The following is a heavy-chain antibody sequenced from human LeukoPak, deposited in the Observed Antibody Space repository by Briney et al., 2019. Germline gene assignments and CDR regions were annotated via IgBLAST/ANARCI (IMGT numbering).Heavy chain of an antibody. CDR2: INSDGINT. V-gene: IGHV3-74*01. CDR3: ARDLGQYYDTSDNWFDP. CDR1: GFTFSSYW. D-gene: IGHD3-22*01. Sequence: GGSLRLSCAASGFTFSSYWMHWVRQAPGKGLVWVSRINSDGINTSYADSVKGRFTISRDNAKNTLNLQMDSLRAEDTAVYYCARDLGQYYDTSDNWFDPWGQGTLVTVSS. J-gene: IGHJ5*02.